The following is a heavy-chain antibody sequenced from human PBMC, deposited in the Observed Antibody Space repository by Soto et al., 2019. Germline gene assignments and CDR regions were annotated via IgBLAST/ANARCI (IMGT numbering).Heavy chain of an antibody. J-gene: IGHJ6*02. Sequence: QLQLQESGPGLVKPSETLSLTCSVSGGTITRGDHFWSWVRQSPGKAVEWLGYIYYSGSTYYKPSLMGRVMMTIDTSEPQFYLKLSSVTAADTAVFYCGRGQTAIDVWGQGTTVTVSS. CDR3: GRGQTAIDV. D-gene: IGHD5-18*01. V-gene: IGHV4-30-4*01. CDR2: IYYSGST. CDR1: GGTITRGDHF.